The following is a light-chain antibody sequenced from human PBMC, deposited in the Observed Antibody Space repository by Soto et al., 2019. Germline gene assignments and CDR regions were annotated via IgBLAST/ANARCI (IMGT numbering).Light chain of an antibody. Sequence: DIQMTQSPSSLSASVGDRVTITCRASQSISSYLNWYQQKPGKAPKLLIYATSSLHSGVPSRFSGSGSGTDFTLTISSLHPEDFATYYCQQTHTFPLTFGPGTKVDIK. CDR1: QSISSY. J-gene: IGKJ3*01. CDR3: QQTHTFPLT. V-gene: IGKV1-39*01. CDR2: ATS.